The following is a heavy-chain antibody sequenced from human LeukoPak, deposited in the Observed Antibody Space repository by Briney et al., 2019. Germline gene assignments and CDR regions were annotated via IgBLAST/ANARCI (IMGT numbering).Heavy chain of an antibody. CDR3: ARVWFGESGWFDP. CDR2: ISSSGYI. CDR1: GFTFSSYS. D-gene: IGHD3-10*01. V-gene: IGHV3-21*01. Sequence: PGGSLRLSCAASGFTFSSYSMNWVRQAPGKGLEWVSFISSSGYIYYADSVKGRFTIPRDNAKNSLYLQMNSLRAEDTAVYYCARVWFGESGWFDPWGQGTLVTVSS. J-gene: IGHJ5*02.